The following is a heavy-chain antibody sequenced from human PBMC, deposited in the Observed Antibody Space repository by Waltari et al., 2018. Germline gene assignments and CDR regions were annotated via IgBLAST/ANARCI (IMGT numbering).Heavy chain of an antibody. J-gene: IGHJ4*02. CDR3: AKVLSSDSQPDYFDY. CDR2: ISGSGGST. D-gene: IGHD3-16*02. V-gene: IGHV3-23*01. CDR1: GFTFSSYA. Sequence: EVQLLESGGGLVQPGGSLRLSCAASGFTFSSYAMSWVRQAPGKGLEWVSAISGSGGSTYSAASVKGQFTISRDNSKNTLYLQMNSLRAEDTAVYYCAKVLSSDSQPDYFDYWGQGTLVTVSS.